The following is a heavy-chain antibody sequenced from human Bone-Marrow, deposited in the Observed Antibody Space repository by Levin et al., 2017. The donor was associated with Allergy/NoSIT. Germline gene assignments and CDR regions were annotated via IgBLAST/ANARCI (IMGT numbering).Heavy chain of an antibody. CDR3: ARLYFSGPPRTENTIES. Sequence: PGGSLRLSCAASGFTFTNYAMNWVRQAPGKGLEWLSGIRDSRGRTYYADSVKGRFTISRDNSKNTLYLQMNSLRAEDTALYYCARLYFSGPPRTENTIESWGKGTLVTVSS. D-gene: IGHD1-7*01. CDR2: IRDSRGRT. V-gene: IGHV3-23*01. CDR1: GFTFTNYA. J-gene: IGHJ4*02.